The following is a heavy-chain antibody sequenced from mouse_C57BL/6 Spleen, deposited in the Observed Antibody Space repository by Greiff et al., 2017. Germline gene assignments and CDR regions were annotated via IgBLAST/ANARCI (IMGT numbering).Heavy chain of an antibody. J-gene: IGHJ4*01. CDR2: IDPEDGET. Sequence: VQLKQSGAELVKPGASVKLSCTASGFNIKDYYMHWVKQRTEQGLEWIGRIDPEDGETKYAPKFQGKATITADTSSNTAYLQLSSLTSEDTAVYYCARSLITTVVARYYYAMDYWGQGTSVTVSS. V-gene: IGHV14-2*01. CDR3: ARSLITTVVARYYYAMDY. CDR1: GFNIKDYY. D-gene: IGHD1-1*01.